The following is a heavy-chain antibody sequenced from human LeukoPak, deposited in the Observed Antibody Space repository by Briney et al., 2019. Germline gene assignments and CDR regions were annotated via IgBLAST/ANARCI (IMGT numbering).Heavy chain of an antibody. V-gene: IGHV4-39*01. CDR1: GGSISSSSYY. Sequence: SETLSLTCTVSGGSISSSSYYWGWIRQPPGKGLEWIGSIYYSGSTYYNPSLKSRVTISVDTSKNQFSLKLSSVTAADTAVYYCARVPKYYDFWSGRGDYWGQGTLVTVSS. CDR3: ARVPKYYDFWSGRGDY. CDR2: IYYSGST. J-gene: IGHJ4*02. D-gene: IGHD3-3*01.